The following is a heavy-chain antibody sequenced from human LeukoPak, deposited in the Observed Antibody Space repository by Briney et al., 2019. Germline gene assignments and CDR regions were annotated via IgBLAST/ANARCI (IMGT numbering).Heavy chain of an antibody. CDR1: GGSITGYY. CDR2: IHYTGAT. D-gene: IGHD3-9*01. CDR3: ARGNILSGYCFDF. V-gene: IGHV4-34*01. Sequence: PSETLPLTCAVYGGSITGYYWSWIRQPPGKGLEWVGEIHYTGATSYNPSLKSRATISIDTSKNQVSLKLSSVTAADTAVYYCARGNILSGYCFDFWGQGALVTVSS. J-gene: IGHJ4*02.